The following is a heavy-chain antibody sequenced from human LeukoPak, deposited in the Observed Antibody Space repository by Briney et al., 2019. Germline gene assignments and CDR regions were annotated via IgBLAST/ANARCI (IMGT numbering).Heavy chain of an antibody. D-gene: IGHD6-6*01. V-gene: IGHV3-66*02. CDR1: GVTSNY. CDR3: AGGGEAARSLAY. J-gene: IGHJ4*02. Sequence: GGSLRLSCAASGVTSNYMTWVRQAPGKGLEWVSVIYNGGTTYYADSVKGRFTISRDNSKSTLFVYLQMNSLRTDDTALYYCAGGGEAARSLAYWGQGTLVTVSS. CDR2: IYNGGTT.